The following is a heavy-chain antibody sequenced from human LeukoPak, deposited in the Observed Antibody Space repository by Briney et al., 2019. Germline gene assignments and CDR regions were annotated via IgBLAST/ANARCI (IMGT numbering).Heavy chain of an antibody. CDR1: GGSISGGGYS. V-gene: IGHV4-30-2*02. Sequence: SETLSLTCAVSGGSISGGGYSWSWIRQPPGKGLEWIGYIYHSGSTYYNPSLKSRVTISVDRSKNQFSLKLSSVTAADTAVYYCARLPYSSGWTDDAFDIWGQGTMVTVSS. CDR3: ARLPYSSGWTDDAFDI. J-gene: IGHJ3*02. CDR2: IYHSGST. D-gene: IGHD6-19*01.